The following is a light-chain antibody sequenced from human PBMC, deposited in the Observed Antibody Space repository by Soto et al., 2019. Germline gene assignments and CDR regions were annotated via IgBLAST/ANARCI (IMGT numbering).Light chain of an antibody. Sequence: QSVLTQPASVSGSPGQSITISCTGTSSDVGGYNYVSWYQQHPGKAPKLMIYDVSNRPSGVSNRFSGSKSGNTASLTISGLQAEDEADYYCSSNAGNVEVFGTGTKVTVL. J-gene: IGLJ1*01. CDR2: DVS. CDR3: SSNAGNVEV. CDR1: SSDVGGYNY. V-gene: IGLV2-14*01.